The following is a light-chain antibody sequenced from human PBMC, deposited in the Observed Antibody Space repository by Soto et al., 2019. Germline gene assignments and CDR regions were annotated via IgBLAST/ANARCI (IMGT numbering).Light chain of an antibody. CDR3: MQAAQFPIT. J-gene: IGKJ5*01. V-gene: IGKV2-24*01. CDR1: QSLVASDGNTY. Sequence: DIVMTQIPLSSPVTLGQPASISCRSSQSLVASDGNTYLSWLHQRPGQPPRLLIYRVSNRFSGVPDRVSGSGTGTEFTLKISSVEPEDVGIYYCMQAAQFPITFGQGTRLEIK. CDR2: RVS.